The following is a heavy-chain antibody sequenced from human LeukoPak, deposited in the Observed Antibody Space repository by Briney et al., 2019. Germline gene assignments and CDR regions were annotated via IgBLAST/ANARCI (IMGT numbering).Heavy chain of an antibody. CDR2: IKQDGSEK. V-gene: IGHV3-7*03. CDR3: ARGRGMMGYYGMDV. Sequence: PGGSLRLSCAASGFTFRSYWMRWVRQAPGKGLEWVANIKQDGSEKNYVDSVKGRFTISRDNAKNSLYLQMNSLRAEDTAVYYCARGRGMMGYYGMDVWGQGTTVTVSS. J-gene: IGHJ6*02. CDR1: GFTFRSYW. D-gene: IGHD3-10*01.